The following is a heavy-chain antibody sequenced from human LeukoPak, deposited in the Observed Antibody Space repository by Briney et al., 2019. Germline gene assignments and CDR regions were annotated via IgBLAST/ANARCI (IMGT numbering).Heavy chain of an antibody. CDR1: GGSISSGSYY. Sequence: SETLSLTCTVSGGSISSGSYYWSWIRQPAGKGLEWIGRIYTSGSTNYNPSLKSRVTISVDTSKNQFSLKLSSVTAADTAVYYCARERSVDDAFDIWGQGTMVTVSS. J-gene: IGHJ3*02. V-gene: IGHV4-61*02. D-gene: IGHD6-19*01. CDR3: ARERSVDDAFDI. CDR2: IYTSGST.